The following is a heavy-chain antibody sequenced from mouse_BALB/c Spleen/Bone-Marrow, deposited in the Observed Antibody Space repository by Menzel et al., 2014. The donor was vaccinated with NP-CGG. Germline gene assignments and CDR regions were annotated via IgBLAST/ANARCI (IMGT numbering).Heavy chain of an antibody. CDR3: SRNSNYSFDF. J-gene: IGHJ2*01. CDR1: GFTFSDYA. CDR2: ISNGGNYT. D-gene: IGHD2-5*01. Sequence: EVKVEESGGALVKPGGSLKLSCAASGFTFSDYAMSWVRRSPEKRLEWVAEISNGGNYTYYPDTVTGRFTISRDNAKNTLYLEMSSLRSEDTAMYYCSRNSNYSFDFWGQGTTLTVSS. V-gene: IGHV5-9-4*01.